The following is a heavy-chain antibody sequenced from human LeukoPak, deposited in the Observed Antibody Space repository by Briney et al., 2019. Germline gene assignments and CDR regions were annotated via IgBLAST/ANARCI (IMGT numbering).Heavy chain of an antibody. CDR3: ARQGRDIVVVVAATAYDY. CDR1: GYSFTGYW. CDR2: IYPGDSDT. Sequence: GESLKISCKGSGYSFTGYWIGWVRQMPGKGLEWMGIIYPGDSDTRYSPSFQGQVTISADKSISTAYLQWSSLKASDTAMYYCARQGRDIVVVVAATAYDYWGQGTLVTVSS. V-gene: IGHV5-51*01. D-gene: IGHD2-15*01. J-gene: IGHJ4*02.